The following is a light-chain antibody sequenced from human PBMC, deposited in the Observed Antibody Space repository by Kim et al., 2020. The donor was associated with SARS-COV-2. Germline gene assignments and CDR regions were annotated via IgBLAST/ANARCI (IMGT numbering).Light chain of an antibody. CDR3: NSRDSSDNVV. V-gene: IGLV3-19*01. J-gene: IGLJ2*01. Sequence: SSELTQDPAVSVALGQTVRITCQGDSLRSYYATWYQQRPGQAPIVVIYGKNNRPSGSPDRFSGSSTGNTASLTITGTQAGDEADYYCNSRDSSDNVVFGG. CDR1: SLRSYY. CDR2: GKN.